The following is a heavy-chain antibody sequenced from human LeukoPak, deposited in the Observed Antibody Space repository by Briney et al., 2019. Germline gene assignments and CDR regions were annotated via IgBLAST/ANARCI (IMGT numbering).Heavy chain of an antibody. D-gene: IGHD2-8*02. J-gene: IGHJ4*02. CDR1: GGSISSSSYY. CDR3: ARHRTTVLDYFDY. CDR2: IYYSGGT. V-gene: IGHV4-39*01. Sequence: SETLSLTCTVSGGSISSSSYYWGWIRQPPGKGLEWIGSIYYSGGTYYNPSLKSRVTISVDTSKNQFSLKLSSATAADTAVYYCARHRTTVLDYFDYWGQGTLVTVSS.